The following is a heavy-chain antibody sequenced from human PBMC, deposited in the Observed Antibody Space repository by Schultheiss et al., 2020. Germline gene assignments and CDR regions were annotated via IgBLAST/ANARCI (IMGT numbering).Heavy chain of an antibody. D-gene: IGHD3-16*01. J-gene: IGHJ5*02. CDR1: GGSFSSHY. CDR2: IFYSGNT. V-gene: IGHV4-59*11. Sequence: SETLSLTCAVYGGSFSSHYWSWIRQPPGKGLEWIGYIFYSGNTNYNPSLKSRVTISVDTSNNQFSLKLRSVSAADTAVYYCAREGGSDPWGQGTLVTVSS. CDR3: AREGGSDP.